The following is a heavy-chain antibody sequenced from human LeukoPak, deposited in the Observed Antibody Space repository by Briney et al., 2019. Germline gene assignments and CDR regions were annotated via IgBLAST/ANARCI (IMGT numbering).Heavy chain of an antibody. J-gene: IGHJ4*02. V-gene: IGHV3-23*01. Sequence: GGSLRLSCAASGFTFSSYAMSWVRQAPGKGLEWVSAISGSGGSTYYADSVKGRFTISRDNSKNTLYQQMNSLRAEDTAVYYCANYEPSYYYDRKGFDYWGQGTLVTVSS. CDR1: GFTFSSYA. CDR3: ANYEPSYYYDRKGFDY. CDR2: ISGSGGST. D-gene: IGHD3-22*01.